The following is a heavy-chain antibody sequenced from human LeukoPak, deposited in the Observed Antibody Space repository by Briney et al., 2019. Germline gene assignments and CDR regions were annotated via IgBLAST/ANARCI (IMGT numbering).Heavy chain of an antibody. D-gene: IGHD2-15*01. Sequence: GSSVKVSCKASGGTFSSYAISWVRQAPGQGLEWMGGIIPIFGTANYAQKFQGRVTITADESTSTAYMELRSLRSDDTAVYYCARERPRVVGNFDYWGQGTLVTVSS. CDR1: GGTFSSYA. CDR2: IIPIFGTA. V-gene: IGHV1-69*01. J-gene: IGHJ4*02. CDR3: ARERPRVVGNFDY.